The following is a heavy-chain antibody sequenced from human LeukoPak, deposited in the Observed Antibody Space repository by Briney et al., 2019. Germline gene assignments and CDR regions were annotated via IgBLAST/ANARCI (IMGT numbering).Heavy chain of an antibody. CDR1: GGSINNYY. Sequence: SETLSLTCTDSGGSINNYYWTWIRQPPGKGLEYIGYSYYSGSPHYNPSLKSRVTISVDTSKNQFSLKLSSVTAADTATYYCARGVFGDHGFWYIDLWGRGTLATVSS. J-gene: IGHJ2*01. CDR3: ARGVFGDHGFWYIDL. D-gene: IGHD4-17*01. V-gene: IGHV4-59*13. CDR2: SYYSGSP.